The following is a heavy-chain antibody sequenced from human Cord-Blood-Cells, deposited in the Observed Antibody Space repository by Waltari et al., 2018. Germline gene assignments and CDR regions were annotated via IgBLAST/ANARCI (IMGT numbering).Heavy chain of an antibody. V-gene: IGHV3-23*01. D-gene: IGHD6-6*01. CDR2: ISGSGGST. J-gene: IGHJ2*01. Sequence: EVQLLESGGGLVQPGGSLRLSCAASGFTFSSYAMSWVRQAPGKGLEWVSAISGSGGSTYYANSVKGRFTISRDNSKNTLYLQMNSLRAEDTAVYYCAKCRRPYWYFDLWGRGTLVTVSS. CDR3: AKCRRPYWYFDL. CDR1: GFTFSSYA.